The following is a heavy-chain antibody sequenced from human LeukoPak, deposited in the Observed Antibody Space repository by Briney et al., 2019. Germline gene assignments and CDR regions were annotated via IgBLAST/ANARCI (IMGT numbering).Heavy chain of an antibody. CDR1: GGSFSGYY. J-gene: IGHJ4*02. Sequence: SSETLSLTCAVYGGSFSGYYWSWTRQPPGKGLEWIGEINHSGSTNYNPSLKSRVTISVDTSKNQFSLKLSSVTAADTAVYFCARGLGHSSSDYWGQGTLVTVSS. D-gene: IGHD6-6*01. CDR3: ARGLGHSSSDY. V-gene: IGHV4-34*01. CDR2: INHSGST.